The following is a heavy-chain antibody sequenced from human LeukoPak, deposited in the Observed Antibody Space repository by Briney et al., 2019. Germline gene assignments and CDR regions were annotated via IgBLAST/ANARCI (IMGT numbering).Heavy chain of an antibody. D-gene: IGHD3-10*01. CDR3: AKALHYGSGSYEPNFDH. CDR1: GFTFSSYG. J-gene: IGHJ4*02. CDR2: ISYDGSNK. V-gene: IGHV3-30*18. Sequence: GGSLRLSCAASGFTFSSYGMHWVRQAPGKGLEWVAVISYDGSNKYYADSVKGRFTISRDNSKNTLYLQMNSLRAEDTAVYYCAKALHYGSGSYEPNFDHWGQGTLVTVSS.